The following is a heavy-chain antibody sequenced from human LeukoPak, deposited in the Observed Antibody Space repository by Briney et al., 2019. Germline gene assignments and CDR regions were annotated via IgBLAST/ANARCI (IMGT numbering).Heavy chain of an antibody. Sequence: SETLSLTCTVSGGSISSYYWSWIRQPPGKGLEWIEYIYTSGSTNYNPSLKSRVTISVDTSKNQFSLKLSSVTAADTAVYYCARLYCSSTSCYPDPWGQGTLVTVSS. CDR2: IYTSGST. J-gene: IGHJ5*02. V-gene: IGHV4-4*09. CDR3: ARLYCSSTSCYPDP. CDR1: GGSISSYY. D-gene: IGHD2-2*01.